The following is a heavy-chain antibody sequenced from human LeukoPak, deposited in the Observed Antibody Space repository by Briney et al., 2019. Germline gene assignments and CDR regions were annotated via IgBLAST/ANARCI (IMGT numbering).Heavy chain of an antibody. CDR2: IVVGSGNT. CDR1: GFTFTSSA. CDR3: AAGPGWYYYDSSGYLP. J-gene: IGHJ5*02. D-gene: IGHD3-22*01. Sequence: SVKVSCKASGFTFTSSAVQWVRQARGQRLEWIGWIVVGSGNTNYAQKFQERVTITRDMSTSTAYMELSSLRSEDTAVYYCAAGPGWYYYDSSGYLPWGQGTLVTVS. V-gene: IGHV1-58*01.